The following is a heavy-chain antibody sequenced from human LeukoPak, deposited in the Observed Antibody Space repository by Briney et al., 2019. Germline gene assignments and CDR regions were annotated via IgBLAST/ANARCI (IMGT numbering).Heavy chain of an antibody. Sequence: SETLSLTCAVYGGSFSGYYWSWIRPPPGKGLEWIGEINHSGSTNYNPSLKSRVTISVDTSKNQFSLKLSSVTAADTAVYYCARGGRYYDSSGYYSPQGGGDYSGQGTLVTVSS. J-gene: IGHJ4*02. CDR1: GGSFSGYY. V-gene: IGHV4-34*01. CDR3: ARGGRYYDSSGYYSPQGGGDY. CDR2: INHSGST. D-gene: IGHD3-22*01.